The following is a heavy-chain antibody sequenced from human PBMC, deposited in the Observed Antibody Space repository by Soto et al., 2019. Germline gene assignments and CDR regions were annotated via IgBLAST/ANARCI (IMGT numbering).Heavy chain of an antibody. CDR3: AKDSEGSGYFLYYYYGMDV. J-gene: IGHJ6*02. CDR2: ISYDGSNK. Sequence: GGSLRLSCAASGFTFSSYGMHWVRQAPGKGLEWVAVISYDGSNKYYADSVKGRFTISRDNSKNTLYLQMNSLRAEDTAVYYCAKDSEGSGYFLYYYYGMDVWGQGTTVTVSS. CDR1: GFTFSSYG. D-gene: IGHD3-22*01. V-gene: IGHV3-30*18.